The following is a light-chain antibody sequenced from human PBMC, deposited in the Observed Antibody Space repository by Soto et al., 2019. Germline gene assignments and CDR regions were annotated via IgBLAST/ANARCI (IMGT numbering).Light chain of an antibody. CDR1: QNISTW. Sequence: DIQMTQSPSTLSAFVGDRVTITCRASQNISTWLAWYQQKPGKAPQLLIYDASSLETGVPLRFSVSGSGTEFTLSVSRLQPDDFANDYCQHGFIFGPGTRVDIK. V-gene: IGKV1-5*01. CDR3: QHGFI. J-gene: IGKJ3*01. CDR2: DAS.